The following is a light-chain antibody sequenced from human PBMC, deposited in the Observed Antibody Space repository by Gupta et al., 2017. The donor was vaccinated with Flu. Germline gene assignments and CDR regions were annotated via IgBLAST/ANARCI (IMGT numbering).Light chain of an antibody. J-gene: IGKJ4*01. V-gene: IGKV1-5*03. CDR3: QQYNTYTTVT. CDR1: QSINTW. Sequence: DRGTVTCRANQSINTWLAWYQQKPWNAPKLLIYKATSLERGVPSRFRGSGSGTDFTLTIINLQPDDFATYYCQQYNTYTTVTFGGGT. CDR2: KAT.